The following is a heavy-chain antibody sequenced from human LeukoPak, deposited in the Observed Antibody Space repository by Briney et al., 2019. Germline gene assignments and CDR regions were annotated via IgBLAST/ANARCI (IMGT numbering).Heavy chain of an antibody. CDR1: GFTFSTYW. CDR2: IREDGSEK. J-gene: IGHJ4*02. Sequence: GGSLRLSCAASGFTFSTYWMTWVRQAPGKGLEGVASIREDGSEKYYVDSVKGRFTISRDNAQKSLYLEMNSLRVEDTAVYYCARAVTSTEGYWGQGTLVTVSS. CDR3: ARAVTSTEGY. V-gene: IGHV3-7*03.